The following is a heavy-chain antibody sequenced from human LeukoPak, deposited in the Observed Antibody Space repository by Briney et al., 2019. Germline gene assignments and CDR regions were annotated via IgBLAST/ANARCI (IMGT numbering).Heavy chain of an antibody. V-gene: IGHV3-11*01. CDR2: ITSSATNV. J-gene: IGHJ5*02. Sequence: GGSLRLSCAASGFSFSDQYMSWIRQAPGRGLEWVSYITSSATNVYYADSVKGRFTISRDNAKNSLYLQMNSLRAEDTALYYCARDRGVDTAMVNWFDPWGQGTLVTVSS. CDR1: GFSFSDQY. CDR3: ARDRGVDTAMVNWFDP. D-gene: IGHD5-18*01.